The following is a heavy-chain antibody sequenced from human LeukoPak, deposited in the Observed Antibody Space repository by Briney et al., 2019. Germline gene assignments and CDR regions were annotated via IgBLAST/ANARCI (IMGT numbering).Heavy chain of an antibody. D-gene: IGHD3-10*01. J-gene: IGHJ4*02. CDR3: ATAYYYGSGSYYDY. V-gene: IGHV1-69*04. CDR1: GGTFSSYA. Sequence: ASVKVSCKASGGTFSSYAISWVRQAPGQGLEWMGRIIPILGIANYAQKFQGRVTVTADKSTSTAYMELSSLRSEDTAVYYCATAYYYGSGSYYDYWGQGTLVTVSS. CDR2: IIPILGIA.